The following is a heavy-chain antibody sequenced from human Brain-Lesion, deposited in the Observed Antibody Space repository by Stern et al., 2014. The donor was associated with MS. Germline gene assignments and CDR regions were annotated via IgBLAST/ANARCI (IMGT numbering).Heavy chain of an antibody. CDR2: IFSTGET. CDR3: ARMREYCSGGSGFAGYYDS. Sequence: QVTLRESGPVLVKPTETLTLTCSVSGFSLSNAAMGVSWIRQPPGKALECLAHIFSTGETAYRNFLKSSLTISKDTARSQVVLTMTNMDPVDTATYYCARMREYCSGGSGFAGYYDSWGQGTLVTVSS. D-gene: IGHD2-15*01. J-gene: IGHJ4*02. V-gene: IGHV2-26*01. CDR1: GFSLSNAAMG.